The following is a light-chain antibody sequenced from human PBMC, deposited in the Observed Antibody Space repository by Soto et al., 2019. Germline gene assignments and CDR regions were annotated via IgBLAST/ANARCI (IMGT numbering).Light chain of an antibody. Sequence: DIQMTQSPSTLSGSVGDRVTITCRASQTISTWMAWYQQKPGKAPKLLVYDASTLQSGVASRFSGSGSGTEFTLTISSLQPEDFATYYCQQSYSTITFGQGTRLEIK. V-gene: IGKV1-5*01. CDR3: QQSYSTIT. CDR2: DAS. J-gene: IGKJ5*01. CDR1: QTISTW.